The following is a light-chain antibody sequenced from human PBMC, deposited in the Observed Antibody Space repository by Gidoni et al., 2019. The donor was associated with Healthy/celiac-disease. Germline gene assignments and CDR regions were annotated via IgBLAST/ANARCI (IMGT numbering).Light chain of an antibody. J-gene: IGKJ2*01. CDR2: LGS. V-gene: IGKV2-28*01. Sequence: DIVMTQSPLYLPVTPGEPASISCRSSQSLLHSNGYNYLDWYLQKPGQSPQLLIYLGSNRASGVPDRFSGSGSGTDFTLKISRVEAEDVGVYYCMQALQTQGTFGQGTKLEIK. CDR1: QSLLHSNGYNY. CDR3: MQALQTQGT.